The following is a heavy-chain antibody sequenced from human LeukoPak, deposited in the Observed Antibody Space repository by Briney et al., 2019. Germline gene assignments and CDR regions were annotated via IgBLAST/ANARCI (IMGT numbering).Heavy chain of an antibody. V-gene: IGHV3-21*01. D-gene: IGHD6-13*01. Sequence: GGSLRLSCAASGFTFNTYSMSWVPHAPGNGLEWLSSINSSSSYIYYADSVKGRFTISRDNAKNSLYLQMNSLRDEDTAVYYCAGDVGGAAPFGMDVWGEGAKVTVSS. CDR2: INSSSSYI. CDR3: AGDVGGAAPFGMDV. CDR1: GFTFNTYS. J-gene: IGHJ6*01.